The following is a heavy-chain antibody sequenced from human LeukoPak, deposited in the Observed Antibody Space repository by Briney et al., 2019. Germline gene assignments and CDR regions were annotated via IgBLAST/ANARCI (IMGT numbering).Heavy chain of an antibody. J-gene: IGHJ4*02. CDR3: AGSVGAAAACDY. Sequence: SSETLSLTCTVSGGSIRGYYWSWIRQSPGTGLEWIAYSSYSGTTNYNPSLKGRVTISVDTSKNLFSLKLSSVTAADSAVYYCAGSVGAAAACDYWGQGTLVTVSS. V-gene: IGHV4-59*08. D-gene: IGHD6-13*01. CDR1: GGSIRGYY. CDR2: SSYSGTT.